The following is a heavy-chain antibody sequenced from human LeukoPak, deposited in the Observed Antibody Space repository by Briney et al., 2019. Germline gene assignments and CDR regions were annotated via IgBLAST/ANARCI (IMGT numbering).Heavy chain of an antibody. D-gene: IGHD6-19*01. CDR2: IYYSGST. CDR3: AGEGWNYLDY. CDR1: GGSISSYY. V-gene: IGHV4-59*01. Sequence: SETLSLTWTVSGGSISSYYWSWVRQPPGKELEWIGYIYYSGSTTYNPSLTSRVTISVDTSKNQFSLKLSSVTAADTAVYYCAGEGWNYLDYWGQGTLITVSS. J-gene: IGHJ4*02.